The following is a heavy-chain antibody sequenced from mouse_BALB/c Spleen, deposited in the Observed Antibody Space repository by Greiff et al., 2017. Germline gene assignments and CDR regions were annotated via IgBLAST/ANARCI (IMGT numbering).Heavy chain of an antibody. D-gene: IGHD2-1*01. CDR3: ARYGNYSYYYAMDY. Sequence: EVQVVESGGGLVQPGGSLKLSCAASGFTFSSYTMSWVRQTPEKRLEWVAYISNGGGSTYYPDTVKGRFTISRDNAKNTLYLQMSSLKSEDTAMYYCARYGNYSYYYAMDYWGQGTSVTVSS. J-gene: IGHJ4*01. CDR1: GFTFSSYT. V-gene: IGHV5-12-2*01. CDR2: ISNGGGST.